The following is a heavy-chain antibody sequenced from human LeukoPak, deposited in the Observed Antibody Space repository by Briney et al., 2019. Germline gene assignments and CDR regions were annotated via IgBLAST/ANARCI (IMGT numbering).Heavy chain of an antibody. CDR1: GGPISSGSYY. V-gene: IGHV4-61*02. J-gene: IGHJ5*02. CDR3: AREEVAARPGYNWFDP. CDR2: IYTSGST. D-gene: IGHD6-6*01. Sequence: SETLSLTCTVSGGPISSGSYYWGWIRRPAGKGLEWIGRIYTSGSTNYNPSLNSRVTISVDTSKNQFSLKLSSVTAADTAVYYCAREEVAARPGYNWFDPWGQGTLVTVSS.